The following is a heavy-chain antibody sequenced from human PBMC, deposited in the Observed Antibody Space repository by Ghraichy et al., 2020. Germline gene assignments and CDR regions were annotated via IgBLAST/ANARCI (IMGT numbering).Heavy chain of an antibody. CDR2: IYTSGST. D-gene: IGHD6-19*01. CDR3: ATKRDSSGWYEDAFDI. CDR1: GGSISSYY. Sequence: SETLSLTCTVSGGSISSYYWSWIRQPAGKGLEWIGRIYTSGSTNYNPSLKSRVTMSVDTSKNQFSLKLSSVTAADTGVYYCATKRDSSGWYEDAFDIWGQGTMVTVSS. V-gene: IGHV4-4*07. J-gene: IGHJ3*02.